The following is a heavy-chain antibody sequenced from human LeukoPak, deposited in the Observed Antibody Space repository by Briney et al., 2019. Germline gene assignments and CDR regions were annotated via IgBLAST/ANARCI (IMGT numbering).Heavy chain of an antibody. J-gene: IGHJ4*02. CDR3: AKDSAGFGELSCFDY. CDR2: IRYDGSNK. CDR1: GFTFSSYG. D-gene: IGHD3-10*01. Sequence: GGSLRLSSAASGFTFSSYGMHWVRQAPGKGLEWVAFIRYDGSNKYYADSVKGRFTISRDNSKNTLYLQMNSLRAEDTAVYYCAKDSAGFGELSCFDYWGQGTLVTVSS. V-gene: IGHV3-30*02.